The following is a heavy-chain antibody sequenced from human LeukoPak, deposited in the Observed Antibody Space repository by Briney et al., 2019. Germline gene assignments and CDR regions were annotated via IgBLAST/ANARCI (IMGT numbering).Heavy chain of an antibody. J-gene: IGHJ5*01. V-gene: IGHV3-21*01. CDR3: ARAQHSGRHLDS. CDR1: GISFSGYT. Sequence: GGSLRLSCTASGISFSGYTMNRVRQAPGKGLEWVSSITTSGSYIYYGDSVKGRFTISRDNAKNSLYLQMNSLRVEDAALYFCARAQHSGRHLDSWGQGTLVTVSS. D-gene: IGHD1-26*01. CDR2: ITTSGSYI.